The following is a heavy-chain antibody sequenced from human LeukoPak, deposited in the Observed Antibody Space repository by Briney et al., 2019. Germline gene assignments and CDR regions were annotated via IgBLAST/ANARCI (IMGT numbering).Heavy chain of an antibody. CDR2: IYNSGST. V-gene: IGHV4-59*12. Sequence: SETLSLTCTVSGGSITSYYLIWIRQPPGKRLEWIGYIYNSGSTNYNPSLKSRVTMSADTSKNQFSLKLSSVTAADTAVYYCARRGSGWYFDYWGQGSLVTVSS. J-gene: IGHJ4*02. CDR3: ARRGSGWYFDY. D-gene: IGHD6-19*01. CDR1: GGSITSYY.